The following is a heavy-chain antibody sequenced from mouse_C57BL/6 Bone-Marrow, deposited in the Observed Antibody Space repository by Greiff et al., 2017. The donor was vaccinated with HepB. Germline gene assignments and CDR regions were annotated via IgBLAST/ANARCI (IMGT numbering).Heavy chain of an antibody. CDR2: IYPGSGST. V-gene: IGHV1-55*01. D-gene: IGHD2-5*01. CDR3: ARGAYYSNCGYWYFDV. CDR1: GYTFTSYW. J-gene: IGHJ1*03. Sequence: VQLQQPGAELVKPGASVKMSCKASGYTFTSYWITWVKQRPGQGLEWIGDIYPGSGSTNYNEKFKSKATLTVDTSSSTAYMQLSSLTSEDSAFYYCARGAYYSNCGYWYFDVWGTGTTVTVSS.